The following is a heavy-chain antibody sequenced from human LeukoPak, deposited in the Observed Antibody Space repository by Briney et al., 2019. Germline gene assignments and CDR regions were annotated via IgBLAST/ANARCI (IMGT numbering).Heavy chain of an antibody. J-gene: IGHJ5*02. Sequence: ASVKVSCKASGYTFTGYYMHWVRQAPGQGLEWMGWINPNSGGTNYAQKFQGRVTMTRDTSISTAYMELSRLRSDDTAVYYCARNFIVGATSWFDPWGQGTLVTVSS. D-gene: IGHD1-26*01. CDR2: INPNSGGT. V-gene: IGHV1-2*02. CDR1: GYTFTGYY. CDR3: ARNFIVGATSWFDP.